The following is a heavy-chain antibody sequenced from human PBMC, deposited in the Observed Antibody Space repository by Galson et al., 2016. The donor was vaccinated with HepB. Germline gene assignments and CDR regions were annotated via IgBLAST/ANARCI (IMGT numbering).Heavy chain of an antibody. V-gene: IGHV3-53*01. J-gene: IGHJ5*02. Sequence: SLRLSCAASGFTVSNDYISWVRQAPGKGLEWVSVIYYSGATYYAGSVKGRFFISRDNSNNTVYLQMNSLRVEDTALYYCARGSSSSWYVGQNWFDPWGQGTLVTVS. CDR3: ARGSSSSWYVGQNWFDP. CDR2: IYYSGAT. D-gene: IGHD6-13*01. CDR1: GFTVSNDY.